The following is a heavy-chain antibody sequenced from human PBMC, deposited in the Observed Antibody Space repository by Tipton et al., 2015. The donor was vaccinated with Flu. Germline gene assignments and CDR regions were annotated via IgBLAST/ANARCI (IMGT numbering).Heavy chain of an antibody. CDR3: ARGYSGSSEPFDF. Sequence: TLSLTCTVSGGSISSYYWSWIRQPPGKGLEWIGYIYYSGTTNYNPSLKSRVTMSVDTSKNQFSLKLSSVTAADTAVYYCARGYSGSSEPFDFWGQGTLVSVSS. CDR2: IYYSGTT. CDR1: GGSISSYY. V-gene: IGHV4-59*01. J-gene: IGHJ4*02. D-gene: IGHD6-6*01.